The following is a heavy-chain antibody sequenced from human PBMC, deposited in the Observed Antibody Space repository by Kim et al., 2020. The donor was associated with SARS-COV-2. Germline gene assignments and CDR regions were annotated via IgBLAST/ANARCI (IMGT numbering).Heavy chain of an antibody. CDR3: ARHNSGSYSGWFDP. D-gene: IGHD1-26*01. V-gene: IGHV4-39*01. Sequence: PALKGRVTISVDTSKNQFSLKLSSVTAADTAVYYCARHNSGSYSGWFDPWGQGTLVTVSS. J-gene: IGHJ5*02.